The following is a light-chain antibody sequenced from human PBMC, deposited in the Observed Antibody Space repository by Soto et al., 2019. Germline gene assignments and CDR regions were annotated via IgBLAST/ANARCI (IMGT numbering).Light chain of an antibody. V-gene: IGLV2-11*01. CDR3: CSYAGSYTYV. CDR2: DVS. Sequence: QSVLTQPRSVSGSPGQSVTISCTGTSSDVDGYNFVSWYQQHPGKAPKLMIYDVSERPSGVPDRFSGSRSGNTASLTISGLQAEDEADYYCCSYAGSYTYVFGIGTKVTVL. CDR1: SSDVDGYNF. J-gene: IGLJ1*01.